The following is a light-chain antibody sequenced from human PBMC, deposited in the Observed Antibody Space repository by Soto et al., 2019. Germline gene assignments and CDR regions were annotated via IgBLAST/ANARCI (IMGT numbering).Light chain of an antibody. CDR2: EVN. V-gene: IGLV2-8*01. CDR1: SSDVGGYNY. CDR3: SSYAGSNNFEKV. J-gene: IGLJ1*01. Sequence: QSVLTQPPSASGSPGQSVTISCTGTSSDVGGYNYVSWYQQHPGKAPKLMIYEVNKRPSGVPDRFSGSKSGNTASLTVSGLQADDEADYYCSSYAGSNNFEKVFGTGTKVTVL.